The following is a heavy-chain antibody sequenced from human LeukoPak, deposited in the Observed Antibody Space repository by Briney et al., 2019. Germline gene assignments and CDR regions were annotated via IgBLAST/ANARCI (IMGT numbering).Heavy chain of an antibody. V-gene: IGHV4-34*01. CDR1: GGSFSGYY. CDR2: INHSGST. Sequence: SETLSLTCAVYGGSFSGYYWSWIRQPPGKGLEWIGEINHSGSTNYNPSLKSRVTISVDTSKNQLSLKLSSVTAADTAVYYCATRMGIAAAGPLDVWGQGTTVTVSS. CDR3: ATRMGIAAAGPLDV. D-gene: IGHD6-13*01. J-gene: IGHJ6*02.